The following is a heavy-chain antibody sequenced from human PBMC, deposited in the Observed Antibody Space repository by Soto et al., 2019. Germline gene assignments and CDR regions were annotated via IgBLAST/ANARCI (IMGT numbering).Heavy chain of an antibody. CDR3: ARDRGSYSHYYYGVDV. D-gene: IGHD1-26*01. V-gene: IGHV1-18*04. Sequence: ASVKVSCKASGYTFTSYGISWVRQAPGQGLEWMGWISAYNGNTNYAQKLQGRVTMTTDASTSTAYMELRSLRSDDTAVYYCARDRGSYSHYYYGVDVWGQGTTVTVSS. J-gene: IGHJ6*02. CDR2: ISAYNGNT. CDR1: GYTFTSYG.